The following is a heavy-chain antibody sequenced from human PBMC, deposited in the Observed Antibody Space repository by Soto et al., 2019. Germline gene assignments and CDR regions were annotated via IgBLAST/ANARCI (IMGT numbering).Heavy chain of an antibody. Sequence: GGSLRLSCAASGFTFSSYAMSWVRQAPGKGLEWVSAISGSGGSTYYADSEKGRFTISRDTSKNTLYLQMNSLRADDTAVYYCANSNYYDSSGYYYYFDYWGQGTLVTVSS. CDR3: ANSNYYDSSGYYYYFDY. CDR2: ISGSGGST. CDR1: GFTFSSYA. V-gene: IGHV3-23*01. D-gene: IGHD3-22*01. J-gene: IGHJ4*02.